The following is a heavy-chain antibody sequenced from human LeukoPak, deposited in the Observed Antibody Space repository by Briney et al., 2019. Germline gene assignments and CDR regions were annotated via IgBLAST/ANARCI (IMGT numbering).Heavy chain of an antibody. D-gene: IGHD3-22*01. J-gene: IGHJ3*02. CDR2: IYSDGRT. Sequence: GGSLRLSCAAPGFTVSRDYMSWVRQAPGKGLELVSFIYSDGRTYYADSVKGRFTISRDNSRNTLYLQMNYLRAEDSAVYYCARYVDSYYDSSGYYCDYDAFDIWGQGTMVTVSS. CDR1: GFTVSRDY. V-gene: IGHV3-53*01. CDR3: ARYVDSYYDSSGYYCDYDAFDI.